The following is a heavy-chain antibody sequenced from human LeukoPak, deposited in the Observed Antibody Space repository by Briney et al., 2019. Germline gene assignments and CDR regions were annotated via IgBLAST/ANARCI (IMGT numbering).Heavy chain of an antibody. CDR3: AKDRASSSWSRDAFDI. D-gene: IGHD6-13*01. CDR2: IIPIFGTA. V-gene: IGHV1-69*05. CDR1: GGTFSNYA. Sequence: ASVKVSCKASGGTFSNYAISWVRQAPGQGLEWMGGIIPIFGTANYAQKFQGRVTITTDESTSTVYMEVSSVRFEDTAVYYRAKDRASSSWSRDAFDIWGQGTVVTVSS. J-gene: IGHJ3*02.